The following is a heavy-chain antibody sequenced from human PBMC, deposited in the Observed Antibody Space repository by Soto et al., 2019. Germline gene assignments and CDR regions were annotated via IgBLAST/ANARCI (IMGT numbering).Heavy chain of an antibody. CDR3: ARAASYYYGSGSYHTGYYYYYGMDV. CDR2: IIPIFGTA. CDR1: GGTFSSYA. J-gene: IGHJ6*02. V-gene: IGHV1-69*06. Sequence: GASVKVSCKASGGTFSSYAISWVRQAPGQGLEWMGGIIPIFGTANYAQKFQGRVTITADKSTSTAYMELSSLRSEDTAVYYCARAASYYYGSGSYHTGYYYYYGMDVWGQGTTVTVSS. D-gene: IGHD3-10*01.